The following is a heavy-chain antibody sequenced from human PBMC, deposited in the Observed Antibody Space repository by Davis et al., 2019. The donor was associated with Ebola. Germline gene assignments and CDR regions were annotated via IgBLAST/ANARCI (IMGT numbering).Heavy chain of an antibody. Sequence: GGSLRLSCAASGFTFSNAWMNWVRQAPGKGLEWVSFISSSSSYMYYADSVKGRFTISRDNAKNSLYLQMNSLRAEDTAVYFCARAYTSSWYGNDYWGQGTLVTVSS. CDR1: GFTFSNAW. V-gene: IGHV3-21*01. CDR2: ISSSSSYM. CDR3: ARAYTSSWYGNDY. D-gene: IGHD6-13*01. J-gene: IGHJ4*02.